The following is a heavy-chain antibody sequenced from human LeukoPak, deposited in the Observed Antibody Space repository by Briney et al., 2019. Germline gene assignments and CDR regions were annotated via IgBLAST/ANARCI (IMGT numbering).Heavy chain of an antibody. CDR3: AREGRADYYDSSGSDY. Sequence: ASVKVSCKASGYTFTSYGISWVRQAPGQGLEWMGWISAYNGNTNYAQKLQGRVTMTTDTSTSTAYMELRSLRSDDTAVYYCAREGRADYYDSSGSDYWGQGTLVTVSS. D-gene: IGHD3-22*01. J-gene: IGHJ4*02. V-gene: IGHV1-18*01. CDR2: ISAYNGNT. CDR1: GYTFTSYG.